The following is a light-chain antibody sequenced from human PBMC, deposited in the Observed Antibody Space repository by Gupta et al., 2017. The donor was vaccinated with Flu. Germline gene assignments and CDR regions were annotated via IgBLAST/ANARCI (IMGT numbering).Light chain of an antibody. V-gene: IGLV4-69*01. CDR2: LSSDGSH. Sequence: QLVLTQSPSASASLGASVKLTCTLSSGHSSYAIAWHQQQPEKGPRYLMKLSSDGSHIKGDGIPDRFSGSSSGAERYLTISSLQSEDEAEYYCQTWGSGIRVFGGGTKLTVL. CDR3: QTWGSGIRV. CDR1: SGHSSYA. J-gene: IGLJ3*02.